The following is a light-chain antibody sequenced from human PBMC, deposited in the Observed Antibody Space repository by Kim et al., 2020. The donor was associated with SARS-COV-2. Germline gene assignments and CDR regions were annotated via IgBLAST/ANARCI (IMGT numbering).Light chain of an antibody. CDR3: QQRSNLLT. CDR2: DAS. V-gene: IGKV3-11*01. Sequence: LSVAQGQRATHSCRASESVSRYLAWYQQRPGQATRLLIYDASIRATGIPARFSGSGSGTDFTLTISSLEPEDFAIYYCQQRSNLLTFGGGTKVEI. CDR1: ESVSRY. J-gene: IGKJ4*01.